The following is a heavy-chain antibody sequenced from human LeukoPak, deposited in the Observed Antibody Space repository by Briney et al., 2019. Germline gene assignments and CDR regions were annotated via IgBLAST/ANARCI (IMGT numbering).Heavy chain of an antibody. CDR1: GFTFSSYG. Sequence: HSGGSLRLSCAASGFTFSSYGMHWVRRAPGKGLDWVAVISNDGSKKYYADSVKGRFTISRDNSKNTLSLQVSSLRTEDTAVYYCAKDRYSYAFEYSDSWGQGTLVTVSS. D-gene: IGHD5-18*01. CDR3: AKDRYSYAFEYSDS. CDR2: ISNDGSKK. V-gene: IGHV3-30*18. J-gene: IGHJ4*02.